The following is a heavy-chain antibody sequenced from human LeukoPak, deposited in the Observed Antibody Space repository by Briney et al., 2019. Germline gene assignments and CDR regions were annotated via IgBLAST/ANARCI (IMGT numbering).Heavy chain of an antibody. CDR2: IYYSGST. CDR3: ARGSGYCSSTSCYKFFDY. Sequence: SETLSLTCTVSGGSISRTNYYWGWIRQPPGKGLEWIGSIYYSGSTYNNPSLKSRVTISVDTSKNQFSLKLSPVTAADTAVYYCARGSGYCSSTSCYKFFDYWGQGTLVTVSS. CDR1: GGSISRTNYY. D-gene: IGHD2-2*02. V-gene: IGHV4-39*07. J-gene: IGHJ4*02.